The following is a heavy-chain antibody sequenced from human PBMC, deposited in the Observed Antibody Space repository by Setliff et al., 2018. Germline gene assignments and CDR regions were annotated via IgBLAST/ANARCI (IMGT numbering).Heavy chain of an antibody. CDR2: IYYSGST. D-gene: IGHD3-22*01. V-gene: IGHV4-39*07. CDR3: AREGEPPYDSSGLDAFDI. CDR1: GYSISSSSYY. Sequence: PSETLSLTCTVSGYSISSSSYYWGWIRQPPGKGLEWIGSIYYSGSTNYNPSLKSRVTISVDTSKNQFSLKLSSVTAADTAVYYCAREGEPPYDSSGLDAFDIWGQGTMVTVSS. J-gene: IGHJ3*02.